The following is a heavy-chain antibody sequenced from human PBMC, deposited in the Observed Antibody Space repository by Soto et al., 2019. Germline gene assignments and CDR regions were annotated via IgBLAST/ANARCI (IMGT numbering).Heavy chain of an antibody. J-gene: IGHJ4*02. CDR3: AGYRREAVAGYTLDN. CDR2: VYNSGST. D-gene: IGHD6-13*01. Sequence: ASETLSLTCAVSGYSISTGFNWAWIRQPPGKGLEWIGYVYNSGSTNYNPSLKNRVTISEDTTKSQFSLEENSMTAADTAVYYCAGYRREAVAGYTLDNWGQGILVTVSS. CDR1: GYSISTGFN. V-gene: IGHV4-38-2*01.